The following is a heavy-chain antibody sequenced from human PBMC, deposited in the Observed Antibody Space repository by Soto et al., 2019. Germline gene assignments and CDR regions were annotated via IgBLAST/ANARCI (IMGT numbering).Heavy chain of an antibody. J-gene: IGHJ4*02. D-gene: IGHD2-15*01. CDR3: ARRSSSLGYYFDY. Sequence: GGSLRLSCAASGFTFSSYWMSWVRQAPGKGLEWVANIKQDGSEKYYVDSVKGRFTISRDSAKNSLYLQMNSLRAEDTAVYYCARRSSSLGYYFDYWGQGTLVTVSS. V-gene: IGHV3-7*05. CDR1: GFTFSSYW. CDR2: IKQDGSEK.